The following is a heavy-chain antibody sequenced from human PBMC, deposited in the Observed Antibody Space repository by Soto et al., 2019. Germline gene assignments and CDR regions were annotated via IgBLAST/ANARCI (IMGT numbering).Heavy chain of an antibody. Sequence: ASVKVSCKASGGTFSSYAISWVRQAPGQGLEWMGGIIPIFGTANYAQKFRGRVTITADESTSTAYMELSSLRSEDTAVYYCASVLELHYYYGMDVWGQGTTVTVSS. V-gene: IGHV1-69*13. CDR2: IIPIFGTA. J-gene: IGHJ6*02. CDR1: GGTFSSYA. CDR3: ASVLELHYYYGMDV. D-gene: IGHD1-7*01.